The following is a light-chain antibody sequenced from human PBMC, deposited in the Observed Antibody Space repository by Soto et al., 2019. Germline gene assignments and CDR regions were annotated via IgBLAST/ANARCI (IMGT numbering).Light chain of an antibody. V-gene: IGKV3-20*01. Sequence: EIVLTQSPGTLSLSPGERANLSFRASQSVSSTYLAWYQQEPGQGPRLLIYGASSRATGIPDRFSGSGSGTDFTLTISRLEPEDFVVYYCQQYGSSFPTFGQGTKVDI. J-gene: IGKJ1*01. CDR3: QQYGSSFPT. CDR2: GAS. CDR1: QSVSSTY.